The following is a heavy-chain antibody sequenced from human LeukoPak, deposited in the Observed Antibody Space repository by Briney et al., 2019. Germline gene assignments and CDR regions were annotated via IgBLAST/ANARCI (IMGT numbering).Heavy chain of an antibody. CDR1: GFTFSNYW. CDR3: ARRGPETVTTIDY. D-gene: IGHD4-11*01. Sequence: GGSLRLSCAASGFTFSNYWMRWVRQGPGKGLVWDSRINGDGSITAYADSVKGRFTISRDSATNTLYLQMNSLRPGDTGVYYCARRGPETVTTIDYWGQGTPVTVSS. V-gene: IGHV3-74*01. CDR2: INGDGSIT. J-gene: IGHJ4*02.